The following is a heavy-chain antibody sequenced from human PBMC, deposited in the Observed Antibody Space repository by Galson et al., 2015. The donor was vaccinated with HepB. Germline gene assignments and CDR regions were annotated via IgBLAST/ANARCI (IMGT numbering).Heavy chain of an antibody. J-gene: IGHJ4*02. CDR3: ARHITSRGNYYPTFDY. CDR1: GYTFTSYY. Sequence: VKVSCKASGYTFTSYYMHWVRQAPGQGLEWMGIINPSGGSTSYAQKFQGRVTMTRDTSTSTVYMELSSLRSEDTAVYYCARHITSRGNYYPTFDYWGQGTLVTVSS. D-gene: IGHD1-26*01. V-gene: IGHV1-46*01. CDR2: INPSGGST.